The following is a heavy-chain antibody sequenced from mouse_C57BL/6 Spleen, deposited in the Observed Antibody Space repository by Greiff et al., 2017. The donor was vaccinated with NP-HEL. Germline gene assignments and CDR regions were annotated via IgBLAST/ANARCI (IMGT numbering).Heavy chain of an antibody. CDR2: IDPETGGT. CDR1: GYTFTDYE. Sequence: VKLMESGAELVRPGASVTLSCKASGYTFTDYEMHWVKQTPVHGLEWIGAIDPETGGTAYNQKFKGKAILTADKSSSTAYMELRSLTSEDSAVDYCTSVAQAIYYAMDYWGQGTSVTVSS. D-gene: IGHD3-2*02. J-gene: IGHJ4*01. CDR3: TSVAQAIYYAMDY. V-gene: IGHV1-15*01.